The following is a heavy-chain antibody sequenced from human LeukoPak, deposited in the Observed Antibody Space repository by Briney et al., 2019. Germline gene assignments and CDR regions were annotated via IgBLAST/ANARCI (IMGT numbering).Heavy chain of an antibody. Sequence: SETLSLTCTVSGGSISDGGYYWSWIRQHPGKGPEWIGYIYDSGTTYYSPALQSRVTISVDKSDNKFSLKLRSLTAADTAVYYCARGGDRRGFDYWGQGTLVIVSS. J-gene: IGHJ4*02. V-gene: IGHV4-31*03. CDR3: ARGGDRRGFDY. D-gene: IGHD1-14*01. CDR1: GGSISDGGYY. CDR2: IYDSGTT.